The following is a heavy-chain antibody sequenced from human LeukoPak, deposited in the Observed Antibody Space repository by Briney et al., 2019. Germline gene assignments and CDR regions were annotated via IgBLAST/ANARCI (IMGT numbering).Heavy chain of an antibody. CDR3: AKNRGYGDYYFDY. D-gene: IGHD4-17*01. J-gene: IGHJ4*02. Sequence: GGSLRLSCAASGFTFSSYSMNWVRQAPGKGLEWVSSISSSSSYICYADSVKGRFTISRDNSKHTLYLQMDSLRAEDTAVYYCAKNRGYGDYYFDYWGQGTLVTVSS. V-gene: IGHV3-21*01. CDR1: GFTFSSYS. CDR2: ISSSSSYI.